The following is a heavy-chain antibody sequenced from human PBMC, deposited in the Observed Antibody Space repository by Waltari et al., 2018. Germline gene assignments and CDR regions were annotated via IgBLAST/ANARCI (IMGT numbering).Heavy chain of an antibody. V-gene: IGHV3-33*06. CDR3: AKDLEAVAGFFDY. CDR2: IWYDGSNK. CDR1: GFTFSSYG. J-gene: IGHJ4*02. Sequence: QVQLVESGGGVVQPGRSLRLSCAASGFTFSSYGMHWVRQAPGKGLEWVAVIWYDGSNKYYADSVKGRFTISRDNSKNTLYLQMNSLRAEDTAVYYCAKDLEAVAGFFDYWAREPWSPSPQ. D-gene: IGHD6-19*01.